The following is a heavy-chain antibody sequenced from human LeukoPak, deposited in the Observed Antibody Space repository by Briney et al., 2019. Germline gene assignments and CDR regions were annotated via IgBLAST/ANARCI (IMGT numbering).Heavy chain of an antibody. CDR2: IDKKDNFHAT. CDR1: GFTFSGCA. Sequence: GGSLRLSCAASGFTFSGCAIHWVRQSSGKGLEWVGHIDKKDNFHATAYAASVQGRFSISRDDSKNTAFLHMNSLKTEGMALYYCTRDSGTYNWLDPWGQGTLVTVSS. J-gene: IGHJ5*02. CDR3: TRDSGTYNWLDP. D-gene: IGHD1-26*01. V-gene: IGHV3-73*01.